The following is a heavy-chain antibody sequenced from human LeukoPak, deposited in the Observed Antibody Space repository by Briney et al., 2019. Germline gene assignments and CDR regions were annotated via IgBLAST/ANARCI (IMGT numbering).Heavy chain of an antibody. D-gene: IGHD3-22*01. CDR2: ISSSSSYI. CDR3: ARDGYYYDSSGYYYYFDY. V-gene: IGHV3-21*01. CDR1: GFTFSSYS. Sequence: GGSLRLSCAASGFTFSSYSMNWVRQAPGKGLEWVSSISSSSSYIYYADSVKGRFTISRDNAKNSLYLQMNSQRAEDTAVYYCARDGYYYDSSGYYYYFDYWGQGTLVTVSS. J-gene: IGHJ4*02.